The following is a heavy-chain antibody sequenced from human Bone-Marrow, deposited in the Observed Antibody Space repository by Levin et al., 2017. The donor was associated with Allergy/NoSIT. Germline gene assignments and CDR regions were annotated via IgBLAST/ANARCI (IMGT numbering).Heavy chain of an antibody. D-gene: IGHD3-22*01. J-gene: IGHJ4*02. CDR2: VRSEAFGGTT. V-gene: IGHV3-49*03. Sequence: GGSLRLSCTTSGFNFGDYALSWLRQAPGKGLEWVGFVRSEAFGGTTEYAASVRGRSTVLRDDSKAVAYLQMNSLKSEDTGVYYCARDIHDGNADYYGDYWGQGTLVTVSS. CDR3: ARDIHDGNADYYGDY. CDR1: GFNFGDYA.